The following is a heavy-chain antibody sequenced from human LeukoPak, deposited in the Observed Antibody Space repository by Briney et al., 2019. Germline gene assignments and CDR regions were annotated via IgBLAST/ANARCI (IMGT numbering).Heavy chain of an antibody. CDR3: ARKPDYYDNSRYYFTWFDP. V-gene: IGHV1-2*02. Sequence: ASVKVSCKASGYTFTANYMHWVRQAPGQGLEYMGWISPNTGGTTYVQKFQGRVTMTRDTSISTVYMELSRLTPDDTAMYYCARKPDYYDNSRYYFTWFDPWGQETLVTVSP. CDR2: ISPNTGGT. CDR1: GYTFTANY. D-gene: IGHD3-22*01. J-gene: IGHJ5*02.